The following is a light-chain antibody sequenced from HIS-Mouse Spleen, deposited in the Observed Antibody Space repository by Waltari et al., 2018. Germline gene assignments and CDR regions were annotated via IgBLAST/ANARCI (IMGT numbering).Light chain of an antibody. CDR3: YSTDSSGNHRV. CDR1: ALPKKY. Sequence: SYELTQPPSVTVSPGQTARITCSGDALPKKYAYWYQQKSGQAPVLVIYEDSKRPSGIPERSSGSSSGTMATLTISGAQVEDEADYYCYSTDSSGNHRVFGGWTKLTVL. CDR2: EDS. V-gene: IGLV3-10*01. J-gene: IGLJ2*01.